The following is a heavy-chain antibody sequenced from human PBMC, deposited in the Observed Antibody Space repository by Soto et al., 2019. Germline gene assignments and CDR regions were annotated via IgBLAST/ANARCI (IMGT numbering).Heavy chain of an antibody. CDR2: ISYDGSNK. Sequence: QVQLVESGGGVVQPGRSLRLSCAASGFTFSSYAMHWVRQAPGKGLEWVAVISYDGSNKYYADSVKGRFTISRDNSKNTLYLQMNSLRAEDTAVYYCARESLITFGGVILKQKNYFDCWGQGTLVTVSS. CDR3: ARESLITFGGVILKQKNYFDC. J-gene: IGHJ4*02. V-gene: IGHV3-30-3*01. CDR1: GFTFSSYA. D-gene: IGHD3-16*01.